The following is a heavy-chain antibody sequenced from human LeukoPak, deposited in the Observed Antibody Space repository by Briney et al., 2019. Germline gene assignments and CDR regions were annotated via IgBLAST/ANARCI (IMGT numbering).Heavy chain of an antibody. V-gene: IGHV3-66*01. CDR1: GFTVSSNY. CDR3: PRGSSYFDY. D-gene: IGHD3-10*01. CDR2: IYSGGST. J-gene: IGHJ4*02. Sequence: PGGSLRPSCAASGFTVSSNYMSWVRQAPGKGLEWVSVIYSGGSTYYADSVKGRFTISRDNSKNTLYLQMNSLRAEDTAVYYCPRGSSYFDYWGQGTLVTVSS.